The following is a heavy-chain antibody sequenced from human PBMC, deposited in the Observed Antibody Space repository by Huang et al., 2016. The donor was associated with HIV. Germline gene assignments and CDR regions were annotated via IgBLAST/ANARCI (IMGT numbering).Heavy chain of an antibody. CDR3: ARDPRIQSWLNFFDY. J-gene: IGHJ4*02. CDR1: GFSISSYW. D-gene: IGHD3-22*01. Sequence: EVQLVESGGGLVQPGGSLRLTCAVSGFSISSYWMHWVRQAPGKGLVWVSRINRDGSRTSYADSVKCRFTSSRDNAKNTLYLQMNSLRAEDTAVYYCARDPRIQSWLNFFDYWGQGTLVSVSS. V-gene: IGHV3-74*01. CDR2: INRDGSRT.